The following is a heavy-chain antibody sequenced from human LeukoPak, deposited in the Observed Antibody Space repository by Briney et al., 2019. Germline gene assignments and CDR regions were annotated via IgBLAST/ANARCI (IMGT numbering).Heavy chain of an antibody. V-gene: IGHV3-11*01. Sequence: GALRLSCAASGFTFSDYYMSWIRQAPGKGLEWVSYISSSGSTIYYADSVKGRFTISRDNAKNSLYLQMNSLRAEDTAVYYCARDKNDYGDYDYWGQGTLVTVSS. CDR3: ARDKNDYGDYDY. CDR1: GFTFSDYY. CDR2: ISSSGSTI. D-gene: IGHD4-17*01. J-gene: IGHJ4*02.